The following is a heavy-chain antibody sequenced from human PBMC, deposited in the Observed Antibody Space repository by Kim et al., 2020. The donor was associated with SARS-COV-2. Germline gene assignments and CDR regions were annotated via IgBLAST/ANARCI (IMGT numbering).Heavy chain of an antibody. CDR3: ARFFNYGDYVNDYYYGMDV. Sequence: ASVKVSCKASGYTFTSYGISWVRQAPGQGLEWMGWISAYNGNTNYAQKLQGRVTMTTDTSTSTAYMELRSLRSDDTAVYYCARFFNYGDYVNDYYYGMDVWGQGTTVTVSS. J-gene: IGHJ6*02. CDR2: ISAYNGNT. CDR1: GYTFTSYG. D-gene: IGHD4-17*01. V-gene: IGHV1-18*01.